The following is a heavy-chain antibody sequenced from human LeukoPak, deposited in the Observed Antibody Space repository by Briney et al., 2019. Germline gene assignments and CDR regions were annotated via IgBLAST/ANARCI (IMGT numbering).Heavy chain of an antibody. CDR1: GYTFIGYY. CDR2: INPNSGGT. V-gene: IGHV1-2*06. CDR3: ARDPVYYDSSGYNDAFDI. D-gene: IGHD3-22*01. Sequence: ASVKVSCKASGYTFIGYYMHWVRQAPGQGLEWMGRINPNSGGTNYAQKFQGRVTMTRDTSISTAHMELSRLRSDDTAVYYCARDPVYYDSSGYNDAFDIWGQGTMVTVSS. J-gene: IGHJ3*02.